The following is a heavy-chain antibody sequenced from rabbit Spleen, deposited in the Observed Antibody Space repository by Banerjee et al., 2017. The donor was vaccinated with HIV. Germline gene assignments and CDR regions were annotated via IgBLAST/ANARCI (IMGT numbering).Heavy chain of an antibody. CDR1: GVSFSGNSY. D-gene: IGHD1-1*01. CDR2: IDTGSSGDT. J-gene: IGHJ4*01. CDR3: ARDLTDVIGWNFGW. Sequence: QEQLVESGGDLVKPGASLTLTCIASGVSFSGNSYMCWVRQAPGKGLEWIACIDTGSSGDTYYASWAKGRFTISKTSSTTVTLQMTSLTAADTATYFCARDLTDVIGWNFGWWGPGTLVTVS. V-gene: IGHV1S45*01.